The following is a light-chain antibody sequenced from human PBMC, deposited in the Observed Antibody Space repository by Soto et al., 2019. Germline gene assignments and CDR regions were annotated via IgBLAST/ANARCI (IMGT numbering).Light chain of an antibody. CDR3: QRSNSFPLT. CDR1: QGISDW. V-gene: IGKV1-12*01. CDR2: AAS. Sequence: DIQMTQSPSSVSASVGDRVTITCRARQGISDWLAWYQQKPGKAPKLLIFAASSLQSGVTSRFSGSGSGTDFTLTISGLPPEDFATCDCQRSNSFPLTFGQGTKLEIK. J-gene: IGKJ2*01.